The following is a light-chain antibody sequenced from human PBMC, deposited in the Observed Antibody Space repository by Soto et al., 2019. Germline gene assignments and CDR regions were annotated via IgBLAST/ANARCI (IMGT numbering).Light chain of an antibody. Sequence: IQMPQSPSTLAASVGDRVTITFRASQSISSWLAWYQQKPGKAPKLLIYKASSLESGVPSRFSGSGYGTEFTLTTSSLQPDDFATYYSQQYNSYWTFGQGTKVDIK. CDR3: QQYNSYWT. CDR1: QSISSW. J-gene: IGKJ1*01. V-gene: IGKV1-5*03. CDR2: KAS.